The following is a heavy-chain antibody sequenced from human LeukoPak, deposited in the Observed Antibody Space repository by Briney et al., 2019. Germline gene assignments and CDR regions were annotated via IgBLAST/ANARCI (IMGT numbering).Heavy chain of an antibody. J-gene: IGHJ6*02. D-gene: IGHD3-9*01. CDR2: ISYDGSNK. V-gene: IGHV3-30-3*01. Sequence: GGSLRLSCAASGFTFSSYFMHWVRQAPGKGLEWVAAISYDGSNKYYADSVMGRFTISRDNSQSTLYLQMNSLRAEDTAVYYCARGSYDILTGYYFSAYYYYGMDVWGQGTTVTVSS. CDR3: ARGSYDILTGYYFSAYYYYGMDV. CDR1: GFTFSSYF.